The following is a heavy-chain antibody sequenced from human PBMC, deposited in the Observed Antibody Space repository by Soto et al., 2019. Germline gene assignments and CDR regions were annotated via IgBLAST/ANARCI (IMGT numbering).Heavy chain of an antibody. D-gene: IGHD3-22*01. CDR3: AREIDRYYGRDV. J-gene: IGHJ6*01. CDR1: GGTFSTDS. CDR2: IIPMFGTA. Sequence: QVQLVQSGAEVKKPGSSVKVSCKASGGTFSTDSISWVRQAPGQGLEWMGGIIPMFGTANNAQKFQGRVTITADESPSKASMELRSLRFEKTAVYFCAREIDRYYGRDVWGQGTRVTVAS. V-gene: IGHV1-69*12.